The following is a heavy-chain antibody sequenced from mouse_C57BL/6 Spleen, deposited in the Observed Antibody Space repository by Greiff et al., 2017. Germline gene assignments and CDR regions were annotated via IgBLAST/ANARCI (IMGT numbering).Heavy chain of an antibody. CDR1: GYSITSGYY. D-gene: IGHD3-3*01. Sequence: EVQLVESGPGLVKPSQSLSLTCSVTGYSITSGYYWNWIRQFPGNKLEWMGYISYDGSNNYNPSLKNRISITRDTSKNQFFLKLNSVTTEDTATDYCARKEGDEHFDYWGQGTTLTVSS. CDR2: ISYDGSN. J-gene: IGHJ2*01. V-gene: IGHV3-6*01. CDR3: ARKEGDEHFDY.